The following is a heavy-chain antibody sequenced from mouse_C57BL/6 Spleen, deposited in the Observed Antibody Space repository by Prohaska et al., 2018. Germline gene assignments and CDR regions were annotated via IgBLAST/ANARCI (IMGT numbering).Heavy chain of an antibody. D-gene: IGHD2-5*01. V-gene: IGHV1-55*01. CDR2: IYPGSVST. CDR3: ARGAAAYYSNPWFAY. Sequence: QVQLQQPGAELVKPGASVKMSCKASGYTFTSYWITWVKQRPGQGLEWIGDIYPGSVSTNYNEKFKSKATLTVDTSSSTAYMQLSSLTSEDSAVYYCARGAAAYYSNPWFAYWGQGTLVTVSA. J-gene: IGHJ3*01. CDR1: GYTFTSYW.